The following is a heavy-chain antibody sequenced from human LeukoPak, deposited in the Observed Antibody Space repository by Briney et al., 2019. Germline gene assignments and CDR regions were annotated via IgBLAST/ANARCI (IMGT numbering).Heavy chain of an antibody. CDR1: GYSISTGNH. J-gene: IGHJ4*02. Sequence: SETLSLTCAVAGYSISTGNHWGWIRQSPEKGLERIGSIHYSGSTLYNPSLMSRVTISIDTSKNQFSLRLNSVTAADTAVYYCASLGGYQNGNFDFWGQGTLVTVSS. CDR2: IHYSGST. V-gene: IGHV4-38-2*01. CDR3: ASLGGYQNGNFDF. D-gene: IGHD3-16*01.